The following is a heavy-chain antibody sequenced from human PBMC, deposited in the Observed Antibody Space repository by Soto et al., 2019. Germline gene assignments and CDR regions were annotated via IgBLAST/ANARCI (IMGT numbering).Heavy chain of an antibody. D-gene: IGHD3-3*01. V-gene: IGHV1-69*06. Sequence: GSCKASGGTFSSYAISWVRQAPGQGLEWMGGIIPIFGTANYAQKFQGRVTITADKSTSTAYMELSSLRSEDTAVYSCERVEWVTSRAFDIWGQGTMVTVSS. CDR1: GGTFSSYA. CDR2: IIPIFGTA. CDR3: ERVEWVTSRAFDI. J-gene: IGHJ3*02.